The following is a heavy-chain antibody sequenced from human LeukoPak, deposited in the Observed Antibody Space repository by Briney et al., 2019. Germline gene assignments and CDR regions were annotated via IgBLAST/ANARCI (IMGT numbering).Heavy chain of an antibody. Sequence: ASVKVSCKASGYTFTGYYMHWVRQAPGQGLEWMGIINPSGGSTSYAQKFQGRVTMTRDTSTSTVYMELSSLRSEDTAVYYCARDFGPGIAVAGTNYYYYGMDVWGQGTTVTVSS. CDR2: INPSGGST. J-gene: IGHJ6*02. V-gene: IGHV1-46*01. CDR3: ARDFGPGIAVAGTNYYYYGMDV. D-gene: IGHD6-19*01. CDR1: GYTFTGYY.